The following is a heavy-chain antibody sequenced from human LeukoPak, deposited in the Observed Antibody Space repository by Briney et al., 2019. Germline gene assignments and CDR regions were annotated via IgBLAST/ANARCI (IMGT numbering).Heavy chain of an antibody. J-gene: IGHJ4*02. Sequence: GGSLRLSCAASGFTFSSYAMSWVRQAPGKGLEWVSAISGRGGSTYYADSVKGRSTISRDNSKNTLYLQMNSLRAEDTAVYYCARDSLGMSTLDSWGQGTLVTVSS. CDR1: GFTFSSYA. V-gene: IGHV3-23*01. D-gene: IGHD5/OR15-5a*01. CDR3: ARDSLGMSTLDS. CDR2: ISGRGGST.